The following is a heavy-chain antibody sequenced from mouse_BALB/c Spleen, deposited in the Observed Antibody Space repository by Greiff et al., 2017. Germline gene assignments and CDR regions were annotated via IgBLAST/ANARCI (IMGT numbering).Heavy chain of an antibody. Sequence: EVQVVESGGDLVKPGGSLKLSCAASGFTFSSYGMSWVRQTPDKRLEWVATISSGGSYTYYPDSVKGRFTISRDNAKNTLYLQMSSLKSEDTAMYYCARQGSPWYFDVWGAGTTVTVSS. CDR1: GFTFSSYG. D-gene: IGHD1-1*02. CDR2: ISSGGSYT. J-gene: IGHJ1*01. V-gene: IGHV5-6*01. CDR3: ARQGSPWYFDV.